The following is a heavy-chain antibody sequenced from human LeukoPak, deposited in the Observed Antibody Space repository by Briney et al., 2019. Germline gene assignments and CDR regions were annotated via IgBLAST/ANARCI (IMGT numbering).Heavy chain of an antibody. CDR2: IYTSGST. J-gene: IGHJ4*02. CDR3: ASAREGRDGYNYYFDY. V-gene: IGHV4-4*07. CDR1: GGSISSYY. Sequence: SETLSLTCTVSGGSISSYYWSWIRQPAGKGPEWIGRIYTSGSTNYNPSLKSRVTMSVDTSKNQFSLKLSSVTAADTAVYYCASAREGRDGYNYYFDYWGQGTLVTVSS. D-gene: IGHD5-24*01.